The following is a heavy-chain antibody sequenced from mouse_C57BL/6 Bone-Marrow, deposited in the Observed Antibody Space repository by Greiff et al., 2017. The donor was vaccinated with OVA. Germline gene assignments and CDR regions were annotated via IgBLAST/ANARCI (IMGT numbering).Heavy chain of an antibody. D-gene: IGHD2-4*01. CDR1: GFTFSSYA. Sequence: EVKVVESGGGLVKPGGSLKLSCAASGFTFSSYAMSWVRQTPEKRLEWVATISDGGSYTYYPDNVKGRFTISRDNAKNNLYLQMSHLKSEDTAMYYCARDGGLGAYYFDYWGQGTTLTVSS. CDR3: ARDGGLGAYYFDY. J-gene: IGHJ2*01. V-gene: IGHV5-4*01. CDR2: ISDGGSYT.